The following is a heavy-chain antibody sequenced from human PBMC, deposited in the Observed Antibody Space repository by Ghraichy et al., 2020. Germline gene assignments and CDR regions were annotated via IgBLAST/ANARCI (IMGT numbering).Heavy chain of an antibody. J-gene: IGHJ4*02. CDR3: SVYDYAWGERFYLNDY. V-gene: IGHV3-15*01. D-gene: IGHD3-16*01. CDR1: GFTVNNAW. CDR2: IKSKTDGETT. Sequence: GGSLRLSCAASGFTVNNAWMTWVRQAPGKGLEWVGRIKSKTDGETTDYGASVKGRFIISRDASKNTLYLQMDSLKTEDTAMYYCSVYDYAWGERFYLNDYCGQGTLVTVSS.